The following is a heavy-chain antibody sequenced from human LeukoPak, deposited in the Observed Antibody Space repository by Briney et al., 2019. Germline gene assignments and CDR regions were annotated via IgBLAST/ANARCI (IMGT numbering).Heavy chain of an antibody. CDR1: GVAVSSGNYY. V-gene: IGHV4-61*01. CDR2: IYYTGST. Sequence: SETLSLTCTVSGVAVSSGNYYWSWIRQPPGKGLEWIGHIYYTGSTSYNPSLMSRVTMSVDAPKNQLSLKVRSVTAADTAVNYCAREEVTSAWFPFDFWGRGALVTVSS. J-gene: IGHJ4*02. D-gene: IGHD6-19*01. CDR3: AREEVTSAWFPFDF.